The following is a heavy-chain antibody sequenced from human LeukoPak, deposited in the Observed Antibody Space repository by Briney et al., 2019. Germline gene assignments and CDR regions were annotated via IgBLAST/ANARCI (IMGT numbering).Heavy chain of an antibody. J-gene: IGHJ4*02. Sequence: GGSLRLSCGASGFTFSSYGMHWVRQAPGKGLEWVAVISYDGSNKYYADSVKGRFTISRDNSKNTLYLQMNSLRAEDTAVYYCAKDFDGAVDYWGQGTLVTVSS. CDR3: AKDFDGAVDY. CDR2: ISYDGSNK. D-gene: IGHD4-17*01. CDR1: GFTFSSYG. V-gene: IGHV3-30*18.